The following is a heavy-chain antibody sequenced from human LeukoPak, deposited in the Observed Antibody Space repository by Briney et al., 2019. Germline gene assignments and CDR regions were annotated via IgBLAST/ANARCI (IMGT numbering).Heavy chain of an antibody. CDR2: IYYSGST. CDR3: ARGIVIYSYYFDY. D-gene: IGHD2/OR15-2a*01. Sequence: SETLSLTCTVSGGSISTYYWSWIRQPPGKGLEWIGYIYYSGSTYYNPSLKSRVTISVDTSKNQFSLKLSSVTAADTAVYYCARGIVIYSYYFDYWGQGTLVTVSS. J-gene: IGHJ4*02. CDR1: GGSISTYY. V-gene: IGHV4-59*06.